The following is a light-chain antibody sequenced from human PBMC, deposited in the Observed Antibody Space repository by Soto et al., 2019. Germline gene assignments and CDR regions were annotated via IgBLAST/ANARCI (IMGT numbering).Light chain of an antibody. J-gene: IGLJ1*01. V-gene: IGLV2-8*01. CDR3: SSYAGSKNFYV. CDR2: EVS. CDR1: SSDVGGYNF. Sequence: QSALTQPPSASGSPGQSVTISCTGTSSDVGGYNFVSWYQQHPGKAPKLLISEVSKRPSGVPDRFSGSKSGNTASLTVSGLQAEDEADYYCSSYAGSKNFYVFATGTKVTVL.